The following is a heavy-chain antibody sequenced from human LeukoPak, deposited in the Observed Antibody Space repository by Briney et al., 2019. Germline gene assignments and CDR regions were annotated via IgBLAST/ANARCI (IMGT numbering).Heavy chain of an antibody. CDR2: IYTSGST. J-gene: IGHJ4*02. CDR3: ASSSSGYSH. V-gene: IGHV4-61*02. Sequence: SQTLSLTCTVSGGSISSGSYYWSWIRQPAGKGLEWIGRIYTSGSTNYNPSLKSRVTISVDTSKNQFSLKLSSVTAADTAVYYCASSSSGYSHWGQGTLVTVSS. CDR1: GGSISSGSYY. D-gene: IGHD3-22*01.